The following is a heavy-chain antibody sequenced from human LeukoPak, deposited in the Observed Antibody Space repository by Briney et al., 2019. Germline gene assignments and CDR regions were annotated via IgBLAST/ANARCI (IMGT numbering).Heavy chain of an antibody. CDR2: IDTSAITI. D-gene: IGHD3-22*01. CDR1: GFTLSGYV. Sequence: PGGSLRLSCAASGFTLSGYVMNWLRQAPGKGLEWVSYIDTSAITIYYADSVKGRFTISRDNAKNSLYLQMNSLRVAGLAVYYCAKDGVGSYDSSGYYYFQHWGQGTLVTVSS. V-gene: IGHV3-48*03. J-gene: IGHJ1*01. CDR3: AKDGVGSYDSSGYYYFQH.